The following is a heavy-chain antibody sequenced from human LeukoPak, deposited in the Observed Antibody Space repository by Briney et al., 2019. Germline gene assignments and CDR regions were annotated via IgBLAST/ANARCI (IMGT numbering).Heavy chain of an antibody. CDR1: GFRFDDYA. Sequence: GRSLRLSCTASGFRFDDYAMHWVRQAPGKGLEWVSGISWNSGYIGSADSVKGRFTISRDNAKNSLYLQMNSLRADDTALYYCAKDARGYYDTGGYPDYWGQGTLVTVSS. D-gene: IGHD3-22*01. V-gene: IGHV3-9*01. J-gene: IGHJ4*02. CDR3: AKDARGYYDTGGYPDY. CDR2: ISWNSGYI.